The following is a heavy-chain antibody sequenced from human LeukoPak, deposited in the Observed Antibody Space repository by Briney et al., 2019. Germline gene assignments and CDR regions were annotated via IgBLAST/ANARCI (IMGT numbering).Heavy chain of an antibody. CDR3: ARGRRITMVRGDSNNWFDP. D-gene: IGHD3-10*01. Sequence: PSETLSLTCTVSGGSISSSSYYWGWIRQPPGKGLEWIGSIYYSGSTYYNPSLKSRVTISVDTSKNQFSLKLSSVTAADTAVYYCARGRRITMVRGDSNNWFDPWGQGTLVTVSS. V-gene: IGHV4-39*07. CDR1: GGSISSSSYY. CDR2: IYYSGST. J-gene: IGHJ5*02.